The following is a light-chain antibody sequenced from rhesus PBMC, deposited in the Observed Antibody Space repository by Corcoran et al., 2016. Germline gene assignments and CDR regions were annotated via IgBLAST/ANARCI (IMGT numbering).Light chain of an antibody. CDR2: GAS. Sequence: ETVVTQSPATLSLSPGERATLSCRASQSVGSYLSWYHQKPGQAPRLLIYGASIRATGIPDRFIGSGSGPDFTLTISSLGPEDVGVYYCQQSSISWTFGQGTKVEIK. V-gene: IGKV3-24*04. J-gene: IGKJ1*01. CDR3: QQSSISWT. CDR1: QSVGSY.